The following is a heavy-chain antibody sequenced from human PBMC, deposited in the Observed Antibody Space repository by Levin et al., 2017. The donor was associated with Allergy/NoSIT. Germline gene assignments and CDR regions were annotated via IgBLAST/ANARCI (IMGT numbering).Heavy chain of an antibody. Sequence: PGGSLRLSCAASKFTFSRYAMHWVRQAPGKGLEWVAVVSYDGRYTSYTDSVKGRFTVSRDNSNSTLYLQMNSLTTEDTALYFCASDSVSGSYTSGFYLEKWGQGAPVTVSS. D-gene: IGHD6-19*01. CDR3: ASDSVSGSYTSGFYLEK. CDR1: KFTFSRYA. V-gene: IGHV3-30*04. CDR2: VSYDGRYT. J-gene: IGHJ4*02.